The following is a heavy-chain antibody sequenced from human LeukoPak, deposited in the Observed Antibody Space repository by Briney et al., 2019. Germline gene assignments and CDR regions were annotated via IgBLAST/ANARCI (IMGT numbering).Heavy chain of an antibody. CDR3: AKGSYYYDSADYFDY. J-gene: IGHJ4*02. D-gene: IGHD3-22*01. CDR1: GFTFSSYA. Sequence: GGSLRLSCAASGFTFSSYAMSWVRQAPGKGLEWVSTLSGSGGNTYYADSVKGRVTISRDNTKNTLYLQMNSLRAEDTAVYHCAKGSYYYDSADYFDYWGQGTLVTVSS. V-gene: IGHV3-23*01. CDR2: LSGSGGNT.